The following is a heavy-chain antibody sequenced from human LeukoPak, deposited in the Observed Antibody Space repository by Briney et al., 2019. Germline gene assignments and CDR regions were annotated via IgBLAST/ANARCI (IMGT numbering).Heavy chain of an antibody. J-gene: IGHJ4*02. D-gene: IGHD1-1*01. CDR1: GFAFSAYV. CDR2: ISSSRSNI. Sequence: GGSLRLSCAASGFAFSAYVMNWVRQAPGKGLEWVSSISSSRSNIYYSDSVKGRFTISRDNARSSLFLQMNSLRLEDTAVYYCASDLRGLDSLWGQGTLVSVSS. CDR3: ASDLRGLDSL. V-gene: IGHV3-21*01.